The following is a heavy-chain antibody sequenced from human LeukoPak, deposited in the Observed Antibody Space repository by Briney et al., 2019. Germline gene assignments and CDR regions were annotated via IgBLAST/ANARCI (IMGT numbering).Heavy chain of an antibody. V-gene: IGHV4-59*01. CDR3: ARAPPIYHYYCGMDV. Sequence: SETLSLTCTVSGGSISNYYLNWVRQPPGKGLEWVGYIYYSGSTNYNPALKRRVTISGDTSKNEFSLKLTSVTAADTAVYYCARAPPIYHYYCGMDVWGQGTTVTVSS. CDR1: GGSISNYY. J-gene: IGHJ6*02. CDR2: IYYSGST.